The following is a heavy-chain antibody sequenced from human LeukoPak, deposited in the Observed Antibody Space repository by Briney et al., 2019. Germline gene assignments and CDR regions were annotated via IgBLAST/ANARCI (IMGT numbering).Heavy chain of an antibody. J-gene: IGHJ4*02. CDR2: SSGNGRST. D-gene: IGHD6-19*01. CDR3: VNQISGWVY. CDR1: GFTFSTQP. V-gene: IGHV3-64D*06. Sequence: GGSLRLSCSASGFTFSTQPMHWVRQAPGKGLEYVSGSSGNGRSTYYADSVKGGFTISRDNSKNTLYLQMSSLRPEDTAVYYCVNQISGWVYWGQGTLVTVSS.